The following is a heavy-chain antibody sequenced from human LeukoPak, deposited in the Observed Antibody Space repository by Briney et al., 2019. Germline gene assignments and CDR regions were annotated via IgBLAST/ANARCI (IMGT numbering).Heavy chain of an antibody. CDR1: GGSISSYY. CDR2: IYYSGSI. D-gene: IGHD2-21*01. CDR3: ARGIMWWYHYYRDV. Sequence: SETLSLTCTVSGGSISSYYWSWVRQPPGNGLEWIGYIYYSGSINYNPSLKSRVTVSVDTSKNQFSLKLSSVTAADTAVYYCARGIMWWYHYYRDVWGKGTRVTVSS. J-gene: IGHJ6*03. V-gene: IGHV4-59*01.